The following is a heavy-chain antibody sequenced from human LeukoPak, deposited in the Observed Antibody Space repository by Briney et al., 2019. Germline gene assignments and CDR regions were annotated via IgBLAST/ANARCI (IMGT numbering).Heavy chain of an antibody. Sequence: SETLSLTCTVSGGSISSSSHSWGWIRQPPAKGLEWIGSMYYSGNAYYNSSLKSRLTISVDTSKNQFSLKVTSVTAADTAVYYCARYYGGYSTGFDYWGQGTLVTVSS. CDR3: ARYYGGYSTGFDY. D-gene: IGHD5-12*01. CDR2: MYYSGNA. CDR1: GGSISSSSHS. J-gene: IGHJ4*02. V-gene: IGHV4-39*01.